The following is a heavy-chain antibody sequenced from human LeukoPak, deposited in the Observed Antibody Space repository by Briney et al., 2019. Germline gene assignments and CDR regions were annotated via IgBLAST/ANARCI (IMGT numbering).Heavy chain of an antibody. CDR2: ISLTGLT. CDR3: SRENGAFSPFGY. CDR1: GGSISNTNW. Sequence: PSETLSLTCGVSGGSISNTNWWSWVRPPPGQGLEWIGEISLTGLTHYNPSLESRVTVSLDKSKNRLSLNLTSVTAADTAVYYCSRENGAFSPFGYWGQGTLVTVLS. V-gene: IGHV4-4*02. D-gene: IGHD2-8*01. J-gene: IGHJ4*02.